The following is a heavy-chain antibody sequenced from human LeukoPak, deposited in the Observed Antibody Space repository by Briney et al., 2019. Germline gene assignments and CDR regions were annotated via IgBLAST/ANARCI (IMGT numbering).Heavy chain of an antibody. V-gene: IGHV4-38-2*02. CDR1: GYSISSGYY. D-gene: IGHD2-2*02. Sequence: SETLSLTCTVSGYSISSGYYWGWIRQPPGKGLEWIGSIYHSGSTYYNPSLKSRVTISVDTSKNQFSLKLSSVTAADTAVYYCVLDCSSTSCYTGTHDYWGQGTLVTVSS. CDR2: IYHSGST. CDR3: VLDCSSTSCYTGTHDY. J-gene: IGHJ4*02.